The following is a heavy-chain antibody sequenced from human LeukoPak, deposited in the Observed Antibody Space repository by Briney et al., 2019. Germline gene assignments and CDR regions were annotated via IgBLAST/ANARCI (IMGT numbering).Heavy chain of an antibody. CDR3: ARRIHDRRGYYYFDY. CDR1: GGSISSSNYY. CDR2: SHYSGST. V-gene: IGHV4-39*01. J-gene: IGHJ4*02. Sequence: SETLSLTCTVSGGSISSSNYYWGWIRQPPGKGLEWMGRSHYSGSTYHNPPLKSRVPMSVDESKSQFSLEMGPVTAADTAVYYCARRIHDRRGYYYFDYWGQGTLVIVSS. D-gene: IGHD3-22*01.